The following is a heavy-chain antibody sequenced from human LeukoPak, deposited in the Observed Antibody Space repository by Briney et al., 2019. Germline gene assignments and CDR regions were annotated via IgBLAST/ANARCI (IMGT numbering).Heavy chain of an antibody. V-gene: IGHV3-48*03. Sequence: GGSLRLSCAASGFTFSSYEMNWVRQAPGKGLEWVSYISSSGSTIYYADSVKGRFTISRDNAKNSLYLQMNSLRAEDTAVYYCASLPERGDYWGQGTLVTVSS. J-gene: IGHJ4*02. CDR1: GFTFSSYE. D-gene: IGHD1-14*01. CDR2: ISSSGSTI. CDR3: ASLPERGDY.